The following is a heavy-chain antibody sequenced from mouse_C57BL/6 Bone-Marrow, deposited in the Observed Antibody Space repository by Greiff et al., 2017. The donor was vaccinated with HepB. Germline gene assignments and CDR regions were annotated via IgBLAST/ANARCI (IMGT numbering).Heavy chain of an antibody. CDR2: IYPGSGST. CDR3: AEDSASTVEAPGFAY. J-gene: IGHJ3*01. CDR1: GYTFTSYW. V-gene: IGHV1-55*01. Sequence: QVQLQQPGAELVKPGASVKMSCKASGYTFTSYWITWVKQRPGQGLEWIGDIYPGSGSTNYNEKFKSKATLTVDTSSSTAYMQLSSLTSEDSAVYYCAEDSASTVEAPGFAYWDRGTLVTVSA. D-gene: IGHD1-1*01.